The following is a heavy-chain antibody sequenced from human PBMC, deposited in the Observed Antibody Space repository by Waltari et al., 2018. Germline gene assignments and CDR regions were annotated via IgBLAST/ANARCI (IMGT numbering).Heavy chain of an antibody. Sequence: EVQLVESGGGLVQPGGSLRLSCVASGFTLSRYWMHWVRQIPGKGLVWVSRVNAEATTPTCADSVRGRFTVSRDNAKNTLFLQMDGLRADDTAVYYCARETVANTMVLDFWGQGILVTVAS. V-gene: IGHV3-74*01. CDR3: ARETVANTMVLDF. CDR2: VNAEATTP. CDR1: GFTLSRYW. D-gene: IGHD3-10*01. J-gene: IGHJ4*02.